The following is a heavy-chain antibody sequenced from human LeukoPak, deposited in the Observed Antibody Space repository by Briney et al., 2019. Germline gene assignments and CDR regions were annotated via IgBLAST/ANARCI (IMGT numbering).Heavy chain of an antibody. CDR1: GDSVSINSDA. CDR2: TYYRSKWYN. Sequence: SPTLSLTFAISGDSVSINSDAWNWVSESPSRGLEWLGRTYYRSKWYNDYAVSVKSRITISPDTSKNRFSLQLNSVTPEDTAVYYCARDHQITGDLPPYFDYWGQGTPVTASS. D-gene: IGHD7-27*01. J-gene: IGHJ4*02. V-gene: IGHV6-1*01. CDR3: ARDHQITGDLPPYFDY.